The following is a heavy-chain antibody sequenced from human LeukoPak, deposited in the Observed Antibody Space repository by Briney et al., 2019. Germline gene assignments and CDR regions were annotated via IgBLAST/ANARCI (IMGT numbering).Heavy chain of an antibody. CDR2: ISGSGSST. V-gene: IGHV3-23*01. CDR1: AFTFSSYA. Sequence: GGSLRLSCAASAFTFSSYAMTWVRQAPGKGLEWVSTISGSGSSTYYSDSVKGRFTISRDNSKNTLYLQMNSLRAEDTAVYYCARVRALSYYDSSGDLYYFDHWGPGTLVTVSS. J-gene: IGHJ4*02. CDR3: ARVRALSYYDSSGDLYYFDH. D-gene: IGHD3-22*01.